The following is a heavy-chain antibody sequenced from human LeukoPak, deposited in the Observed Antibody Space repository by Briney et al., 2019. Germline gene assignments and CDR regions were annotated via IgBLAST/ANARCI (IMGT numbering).Heavy chain of an antibody. J-gene: IGHJ4*02. Sequence: SETLSLACTVSGDSISGYFWTWIRQPAGKGLEWIGRIHTSGDTKYNPSLESRVIMSLDTSRNQFSLNLNSVTAADTAVYYCARGSVNYYHPFDYWGQGTLVTVSS. D-gene: IGHD1-26*01. CDR2: IHTSGDT. V-gene: IGHV4-4*07. CDR1: GDSISGYF. CDR3: ARGSVNYYHPFDY.